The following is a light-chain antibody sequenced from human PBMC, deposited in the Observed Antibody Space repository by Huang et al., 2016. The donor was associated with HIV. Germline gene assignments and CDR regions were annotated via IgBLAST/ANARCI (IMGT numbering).Light chain of an antibody. CDR2: GAS. Sequence: IVMTQSPATLSVSPGERATLSCRASQSVSTNLAWYQQRPGQPPRLLIYGASARATGIPARFSGGGCGTEFTLTSSSLQSDDCAVYYCQQYNRWPRTFGQGTRVEI. CDR3: QQYNRWPRT. CDR1: QSVSTN. J-gene: IGKJ1*01. V-gene: IGKV3-15*01.